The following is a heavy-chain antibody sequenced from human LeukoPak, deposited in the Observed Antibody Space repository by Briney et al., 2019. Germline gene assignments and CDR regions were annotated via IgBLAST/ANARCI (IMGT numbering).Heavy chain of an antibody. CDR1: GGSFSGYY. D-gene: IGHD6-6*01. J-gene: IGHJ6*02. V-gene: IGHV4-34*01. CDR3: ASLSAIAARPLNYYYYGMDV. Sequence: SETLSLTCAVYGGSFSGYYWSWIRQPPGKGLEWIGEINHSGSTNYNPSLKSRVTISVDTSKNQFSLKLSSVTAADTAVYYCASLSAIAARPLNYYYYGMDVWGQGTTVTVSS. CDR2: INHSGST.